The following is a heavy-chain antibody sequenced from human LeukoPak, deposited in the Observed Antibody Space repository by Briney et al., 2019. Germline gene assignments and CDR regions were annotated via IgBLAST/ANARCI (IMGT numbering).Heavy chain of an antibody. CDR2: INLDGSER. J-gene: IGHJ4*02. CDR1: GFTFSSYS. D-gene: IGHD6-13*01. V-gene: IGHV3-7*01. Sequence: GGSLRLSCAASGFTFSSYSMNWVRQAPGKGLEWVANINLDGSERFYVDFVKGRFTISRDNADNSMYLQMNSLRAEDTAVYYCGRVIADAIDYWGQGTLVTVSS. CDR3: GRVIADAIDY.